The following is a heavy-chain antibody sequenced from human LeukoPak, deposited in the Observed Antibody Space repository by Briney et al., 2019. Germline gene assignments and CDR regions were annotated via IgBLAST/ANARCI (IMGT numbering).Heavy chain of an antibody. J-gene: IGHJ4*02. CDR3: ARVRYCDY. Sequence: GGSLRLSCAASGNSWMHWVRQAPGKGLVWVSRINSDGSSTNYADSVKGRFTISRDNAKNTLFLQMNSLRAEDTAVYYCARVRYCDYWGQGTLVTVSS. V-gene: IGHV3-74*01. CDR1: GNSW. CDR2: INSDGSST. D-gene: IGHD1-14*01.